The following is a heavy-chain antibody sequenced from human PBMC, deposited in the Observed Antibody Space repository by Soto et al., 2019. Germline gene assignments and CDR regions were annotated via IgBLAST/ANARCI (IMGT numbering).Heavy chain of an antibody. CDR1: GGSISSGCYY. Sequence: SVTLSLTWTVAGGSISSGCYYWSWIRQHPGKGLEWIGYIYYSGSTYYNPSLKSRVSISVDTSKNQFSLKLSSVTAADTAVYYCARDFNPPWSGWFDPWGQGTLVTVSS. J-gene: IGHJ5*02. CDR3: ARDFNPPWSGWFDP. V-gene: IGHV4-31*02. D-gene: IGHD2-8*02. CDR2: IYYSGST.